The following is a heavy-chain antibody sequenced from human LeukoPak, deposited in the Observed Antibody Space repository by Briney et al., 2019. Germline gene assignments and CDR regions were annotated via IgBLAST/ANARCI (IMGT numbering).Heavy chain of an antibody. D-gene: IGHD5-12*01. V-gene: IGHV3-33*01. CDR1: GFTFTSYG. CDR3: ARAYSGYSSRGFDY. J-gene: IGHJ4*02. CDR2: IWYDGNNK. Sequence: GRSLRLPCAVSGFTFTSYGMHWVRQAPGKGLEWVADIWYDGNNKYYADSVKGRFTISRDNSKHTVFLQMTSLRAADTAVYYCARAYSGYSSRGFDYWGQGTLVSVSS.